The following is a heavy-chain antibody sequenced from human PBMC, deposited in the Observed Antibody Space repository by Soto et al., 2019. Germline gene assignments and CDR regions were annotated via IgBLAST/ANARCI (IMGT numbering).Heavy chain of an antibody. CDR3: VTERSGHSAADS. Sequence: EVQLLESGGGLVQHGGSLRLSCAASGFTFSNYAMSWLRQPPGKGLEWVSAISGSGDRPYYADSVKGRFTLSRDNSKNTLYLQLNRPRAEDSAVYYCVTERSGHSAADSWGQGTPVSVS. CDR2: ISGSGDRP. D-gene: IGHD5-18*01. CDR1: GFTFSNYA. V-gene: IGHV3-23*01. J-gene: IGHJ4*02.